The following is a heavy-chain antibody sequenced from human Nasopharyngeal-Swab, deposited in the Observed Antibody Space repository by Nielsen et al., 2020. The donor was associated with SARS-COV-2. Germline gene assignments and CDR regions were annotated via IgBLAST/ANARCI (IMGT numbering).Heavy chain of an antibody. V-gene: IGHV1-18*01. J-gene: IGHJ6*02. CDR2: ISAHNGNT. D-gene: IGHD1-1*01. CDR3: ARGRTTGSGGYYYGMDV. Sequence: WVRQAPGQGLEWMGWISAHNGNTNYAQKLQGRVTMTTDTSTSTAYMELRSLRSDDTAVYYCARGRTTGSGGYYYGMDVWGQGTTVTVSS.